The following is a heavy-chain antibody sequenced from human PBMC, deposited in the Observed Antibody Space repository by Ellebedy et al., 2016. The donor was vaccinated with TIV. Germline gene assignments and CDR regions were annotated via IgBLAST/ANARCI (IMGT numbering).Heavy chain of an antibody. CDR2: ISYDGSNK. J-gene: IGHJ6*02. V-gene: IGHV3-30*03. CDR1: GFTFSDYY. CDR3: ARVAVVVYGMDV. D-gene: IGHD6-19*01. Sequence: GGSLRLSCAASGFTFSDYYMSWIRQAPGKGVEWVAVISYDGSNKYYADSVKGRFTISRDNAKNSLYLQMNSLRAEDTAVYYCARVAVVVYGMDVWGQGTTVTVSS.